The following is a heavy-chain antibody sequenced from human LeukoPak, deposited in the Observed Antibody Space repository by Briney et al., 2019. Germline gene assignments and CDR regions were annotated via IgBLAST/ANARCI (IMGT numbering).Heavy chain of an antibody. V-gene: IGHV3-48*03. Sequence: PGGSLRLSCAASGFTFSSYEMNWVRQSPGKGLEWISYITRSGNTIYYADSVKGRFTISRDNSKNTLYLQMNSLRAEDTAVYYCAREHGSAYYFDYWGQGTLVTVSS. CDR1: GFTFSSYE. CDR2: ITRSGNTI. D-gene: IGHD3-10*01. J-gene: IGHJ4*02. CDR3: AREHGSAYYFDY.